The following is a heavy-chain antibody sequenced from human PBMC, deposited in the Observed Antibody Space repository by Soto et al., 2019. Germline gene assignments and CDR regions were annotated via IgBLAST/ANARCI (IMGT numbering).Heavy chain of an antibody. D-gene: IGHD2-15*01. V-gene: IGHV1-2*02. CDR3: AREIMLRVGGNYWYFDL. J-gene: IGHJ2*01. CDR2: INPNSGGT. Sequence: ASVKVSCKASGYTFTGYYMHWVRQAPGQGLEWMGWINPNSGGTNYAQKFQGRVTMTRDTSISTAYMELSRLRSDDTAVYYCAREIMLRVGGNYWYFDLWGRGTLVTVSS. CDR1: GYTFTGYY.